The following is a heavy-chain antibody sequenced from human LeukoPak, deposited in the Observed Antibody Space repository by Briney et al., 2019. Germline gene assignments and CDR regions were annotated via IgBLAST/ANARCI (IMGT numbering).Heavy chain of an antibody. J-gene: IGHJ4*02. CDR3: AKGYRKYSYGPALDY. CDR2: IRWNSGSI. V-gene: IGHV3-9*01. CDR1: GLTFDDYA. D-gene: IGHD5-18*01. Sequence: GRSLRLSCAASGLTFDDYAMHWVRQAPGKGLEGVSGIRWNSGSIVYAASVKGRFTISRDNAKNSLYLQMNTLRAEDTALYYCAKGYRKYSYGPALDYWGQGTLVIVSS.